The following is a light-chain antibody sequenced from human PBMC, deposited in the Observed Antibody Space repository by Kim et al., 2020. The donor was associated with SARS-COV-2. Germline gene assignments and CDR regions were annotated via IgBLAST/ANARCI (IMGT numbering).Light chain of an antibody. J-gene: IGKJ4*01. V-gene: IGKV3-20*01. CDR2: GAS. Sequence: PGERATLSCRASQSVDSTYLAWYQQKPGQAPRLLIYGASSRATGIPDRFSGSGSGTDFTLTIRRLEPEDFAVYYCQQYGSSPPLSFGGGTKVDIK. CDR1: QSVDSTY. CDR3: QQYGSSPPLS.